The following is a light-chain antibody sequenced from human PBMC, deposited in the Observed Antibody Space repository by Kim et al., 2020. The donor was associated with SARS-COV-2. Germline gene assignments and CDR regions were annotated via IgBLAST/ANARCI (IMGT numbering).Light chain of an antibody. J-gene: IGKJ2*03. CDR3: QRTYSTPYS. CDR1: QSINDY. CDR2: AAS. Sequence: DIQLTQSPSSLSASVGDRVTITCRASQSINDYLTWYQQRPGKAPKLLIYAASILENGVPSKFSGSGSGTDFTLTISSLQPEDSATYYCQRTYSTPYSFGQGTKLEI. V-gene: IGKV1-39*01.